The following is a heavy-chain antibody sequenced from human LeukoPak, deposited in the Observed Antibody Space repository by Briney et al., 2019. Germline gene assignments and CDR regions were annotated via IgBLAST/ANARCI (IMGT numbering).Heavy chain of an antibody. CDR3: ARVGGHCTSTSCPPPDY. V-gene: IGHV3-21*01. D-gene: IGHD2-2*01. CDR1: GFTFSSYN. Sequence: GGSLRLSCAASGFTFSSYNMDWVRQAPGKGLEWVSFIDSSSRYIYQADSVKGRFTISRDNAKSSVFLQMNSLRAEDTAVHYCARVGGHCTSTSCPPPDYWGQGTLVTVSS. J-gene: IGHJ4*02. CDR2: IDSSSRYI.